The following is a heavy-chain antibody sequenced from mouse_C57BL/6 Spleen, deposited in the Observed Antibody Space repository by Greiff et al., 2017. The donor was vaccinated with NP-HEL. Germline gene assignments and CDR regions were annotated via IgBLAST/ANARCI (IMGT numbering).Heavy chain of an antibody. CDR3: AREPYYYGSSPLDY. J-gene: IGHJ2*01. CDR1: GYSFTSYY. Sequence: QVQLKQSGPELVKPGASVKISCKASGYSFTSYYIHWVKQRPGQGLEWIGWIYPGSGNTKYNEKFKGKATLTADTSSSTAYMQLSSLTSEDSAVYYCAREPYYYGSSPLDYWGQGTTLTVSS. D-gene: IGHD1-1*01. CDR2: IYPGSGNT. V-gene: IGHV1-66*01.